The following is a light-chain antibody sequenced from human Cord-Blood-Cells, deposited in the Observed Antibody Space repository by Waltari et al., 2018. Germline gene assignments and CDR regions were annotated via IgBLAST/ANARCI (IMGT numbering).Light chain of an antibody. J-gene: IGKJ1*01. Sequence: IRMTQSPSSLSASTGDRVTITCRASQGISSYLAWYQQKPGKAPKLLIYAPSTLQSGVPSRFSGSGSGTDFTLTISCLQSEDFATYYCQQYYSYPWTFGQGTKVEIK. V-gene: IGKV1-8*01. CDR3: QQYYSYPWT. CDR2: APS. CDR1: QGISSY.